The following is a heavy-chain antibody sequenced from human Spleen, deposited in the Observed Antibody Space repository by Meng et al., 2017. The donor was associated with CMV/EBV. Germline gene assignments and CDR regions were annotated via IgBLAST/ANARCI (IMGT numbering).Heavy chain of an antibody. Sequence: SVKVSCKASGGTFSNHAISWVRQAPGQGLEWMGGIIPILGTTNYAQRFQARVTITTDESMKIAYMELSSLRSEDTAVFYCARDGITLVRGDGMDVWGQGTTVTVSS. CDR3: ARDGITLVRGDGMDV. J-gene: IGHJ6*02. V-gene: IGHV1-69*05. D-gene: IGHD3-10*01. CDR2: IIPILGTT. CDR1: GGTFSNHA.